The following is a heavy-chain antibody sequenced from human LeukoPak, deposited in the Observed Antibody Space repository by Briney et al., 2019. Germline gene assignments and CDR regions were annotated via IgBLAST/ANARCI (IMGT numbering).Heavy chain of an antibody. V-gene: IGHV3-23*01. CDR1: GFTYSSYA. CDR2: ISGSGGST. J-gene: IGHJ4*02. Sequence: HPGGSLRFSCAASGFTYSSYAMSWVRQAPGKGLEWVSAISGSGGSTYYADSVKGRFTISRDNSKNTLYLQMNSLRAEDTAVYYCAKEEHYYDSSGYPFDYWGQGTLVTVSS. CDR3: AKEEHYYDSSGYPFDY. D-gene: IGHD3-22*01.